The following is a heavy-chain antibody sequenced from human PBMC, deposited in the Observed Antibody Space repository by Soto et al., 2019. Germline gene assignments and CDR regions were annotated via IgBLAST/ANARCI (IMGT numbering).Heavy chain of an antibody. D-gene: IGHD3-16*01. CDR3: AGDPWGQGQPNNDY. V-gene: IGHV1-69*08. J-gene: IGHJ4*02. Sequence: QVQMVQSGAEVKKPGSSVKVSCRLSGGSITNYTFSWVRQAPGQGLEWMGRIVPILGTANQAQKFQGRVTTTPDKFTNTVHMELASLTSEDTGVYYCAGDPWGQGQPNNDYWGQGTLVTVSS. CDR1: GGSITNYT. CDR2: IVPILGTA.